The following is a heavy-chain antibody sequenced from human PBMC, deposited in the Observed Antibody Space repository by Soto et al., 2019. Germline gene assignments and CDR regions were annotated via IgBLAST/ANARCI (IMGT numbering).Heavy chain of an antibody. Sequence: PGGSLRLSCAASGFTFSGSAMHWVRQASGKGLEWVGRIRTKANSHATAYATSVKGRFTISRDDSKNTAYLHMNSLKTEDTAVYYCTRPQEFNWFDPWGQGTLVTVSS. V-gene: IGHV3-73*01. CDR3: TRPQEFNWFDP. CDR1: GFTFSGSA. CDR2: IRTKANSHAT. J-gene: IGHJ5*02.